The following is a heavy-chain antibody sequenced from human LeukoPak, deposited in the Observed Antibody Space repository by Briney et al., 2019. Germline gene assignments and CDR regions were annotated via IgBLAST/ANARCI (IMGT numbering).Heavy chain of an antibody. J-gene: IGHJ5*02. CDR1: GGSISSYY. CDR2: IYFSGST. D-gene: IGHD1-1*01. V-gene: IGHV4-59*01. CDR3: AREGTAGTNLNWFDP. Sequence: SETLSLTCTVSGGSISSYYWSWIRQPPGKGLEWIGYIYFSGSTNYNPSLKSRATISIDTSKNQFSLKLSSVTAADTAVYYCAREGTAGTNLNWFDPWGQGTLVTVSS.